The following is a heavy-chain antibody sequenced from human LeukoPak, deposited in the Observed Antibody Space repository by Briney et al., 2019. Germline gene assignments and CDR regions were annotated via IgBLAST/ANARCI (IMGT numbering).Heavy chain of an antibody. CDR3: ARDGSAGGNSGYFNY. V-gene: IGHV3-53*01. D-gene: IGHD3-22*01. Sequence: GGSLRLSCAASGFTFSSNYMSWVRQAPGKGLEWVSIIYSGGDTYYADSVKGRFTISRDNSKNTLYLQMNSLRAEDTAVYYCARDGSAGGNSGYFNYWGQGTLVTVSS. J-gene: IGHJ4*02. CDR2: IYSGGDT. CDR1: GFTFSSNY.